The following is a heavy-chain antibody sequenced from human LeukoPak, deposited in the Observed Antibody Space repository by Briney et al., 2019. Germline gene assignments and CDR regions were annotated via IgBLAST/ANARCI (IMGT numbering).Heavy chain of an antibody. J-gene: IGHJ3*02. CDR1: GGSISSYY. CDR2: IYTSGST. Sequence: SETLSLTCTVSGGSISSYYGSWIRQPPGKGLEWIGYIYTSGSTNYNPSLKSRVTISVDTSKNQFSLKLSSVTAADTAVYYCARHGAYDYGDRDAFDIWGQGTMVTVSS. CDR3: ARHGAYDYGDRDAFDI. D-gene: IGHD4-17*01. V-gene: IGHV4-4*09.